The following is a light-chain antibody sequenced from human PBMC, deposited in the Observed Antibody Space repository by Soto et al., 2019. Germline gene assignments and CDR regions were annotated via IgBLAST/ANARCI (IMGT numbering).Light chain of an antibody. CDR1: QGISNF. CDR3: QQLNSYPLT. CDR2: AAS. V-gene: IGKV1-27*01. Sequence: DIQMTQSPSSLSASLGDRVTITCRANQGISNFLDWYQQKPGQVPKLLMYAASTLHSGVPSRFSGSRSGTDFTLTISSLQPEDVATYYCQQLNSYPLTFGGGTKVDIK. J-gene: IGKJ4*01.